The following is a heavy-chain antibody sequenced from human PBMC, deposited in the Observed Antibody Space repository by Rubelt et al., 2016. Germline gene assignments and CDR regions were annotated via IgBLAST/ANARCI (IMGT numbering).Heavy chain of an antibody. Sequence: EVQLVQSGAEVKKPGESPKISCKGSGYSFTSYWIAWVRQMPGKDLEWMGIINPADSDTRYSPSFQGQVTISADKSLTTAYLQWGSLKASDTAMYYCARHYGSSWFGYWGQGTLVTVAS. CDR1: GYSFTSYW. CDR3: ARHYGSSWFGY. D-gene: IGHD6-19*01. CDR2: INPADSDT. J-gene: IGHJ5*01. V-gene: IGHV5-51*01.